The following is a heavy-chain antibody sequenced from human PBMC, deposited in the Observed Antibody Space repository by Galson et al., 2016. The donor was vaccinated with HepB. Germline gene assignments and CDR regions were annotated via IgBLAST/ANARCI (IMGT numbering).Heavy chain of an antibody. CDR3: TSEPTDSEEGY. J-gene: IGHJ4*02. V-gene: IGHV3-7*03. CDR2: INQDGSGR. Sequence: SLRLSCAAPRFTISRYWMSWVRQAPGKGPEWVANINQDGSGRNYVDSVKGRFTISRDNARNSLYLQMSSLRAEDTAVYYCTSEPTDSEEGYWGQGTLVTVSS. CDR1: RFTISRYW.